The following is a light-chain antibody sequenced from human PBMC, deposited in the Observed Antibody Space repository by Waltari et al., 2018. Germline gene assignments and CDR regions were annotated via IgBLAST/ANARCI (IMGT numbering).Light chain of an antibody. J-gene: IGLJ3*02. CDR3: SSYTSSHTWV. V-gene: IGLV2-14*03. CDR2: DVN. CDR1: SSDVGFYNF. Sequence: QSALSQPASVFWSLGQSSTIPCIGTSSDVGFYNFVFWYQQHPGEAPKLMIYDVNNRPTGVSNRFSGSKSRITASLTISGLQAEDEADYYCSSYTSSHTWVFGGGTKVTVL.